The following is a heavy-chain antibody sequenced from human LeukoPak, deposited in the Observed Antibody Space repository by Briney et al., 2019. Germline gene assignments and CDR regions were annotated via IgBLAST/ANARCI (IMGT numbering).Heavy chain of an antibody. V-gene: IGHV3-21*04. CDR1: GFTFSSYS. Sequence: GGSLRLSCAASGFTFSSYSMTWVRQAPGKGLEWVSSISSSSSYIYYADSVKGRFTTSRDNAKDSLYLQMNTLRDEDTAVYYCARDLYSYGRFDYWGQGTLVTISS. CDR3: ARDLYSYGRFDY. J-gene: IGHJ4*02. CDR2: ISSSSSYI. D-gene: IGHD5-18*01.